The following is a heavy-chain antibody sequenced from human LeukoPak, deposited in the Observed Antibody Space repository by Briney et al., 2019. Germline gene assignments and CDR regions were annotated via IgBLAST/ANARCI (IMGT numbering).Heavy chain of an antibody. CDR1: GYTFTGYY. V-gene: IGHV1-2*02. Sequence: ASVKVSCKASGYTFTGYYMHWVRQAPGQGLEWMGWINPNSGGTNYAQKFQGRVTMTRDTSISTAYMELSRLRSDDTAVYYCARVSVPAAKWDACDIWGQGTMVSVSS. J-gene: IGHJ3*02. CDR3: ARVSVPAAKWDACDI. D-gene: IGHD2-2*01. CDR2: INPNSGGT.